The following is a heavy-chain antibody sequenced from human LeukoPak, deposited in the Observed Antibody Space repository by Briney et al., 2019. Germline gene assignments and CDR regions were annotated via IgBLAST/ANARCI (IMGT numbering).Heavy chain of an antibody. J-gene: IGHJ4*02. Sequence: SETLSLTCAVYGGSFGGYYWSWIRQPPGKGLEWIGEIKHSGSTNYNPSPKSRVNISVDTSKKRFSLKLNSVTAADTAVYYCARWIVAVAGYFDHWGQGTLATVSS. V-gene: IGHV4-34*01. CDR2: IKHSGST. CDR3: ARWIVAVAGYFDH. D-gene: IGHD6-19*01. CDR1: GGSFGGYY.